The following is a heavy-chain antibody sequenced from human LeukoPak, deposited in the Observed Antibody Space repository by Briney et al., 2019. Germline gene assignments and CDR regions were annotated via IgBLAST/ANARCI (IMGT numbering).Heavy chain of an antibody. J-gene: IGHJ4*02. CDR1: GGSISSSSYY. CDR2: IYYSGST. Sequence: SETLSLTCTVSGGSISSSSYYWGWIRQPPGKGLEWIGSIYYSGSTYYNPSLKSRVTISVDTSKNQFSLKLSSATAADTAVYYCASSLPRGADPFDYWGQGTLVTVSS. V-gene: IGHV4-39*01. D-gene: IGHD1-26*01. CDR3: ASSLPRGADPFDY.